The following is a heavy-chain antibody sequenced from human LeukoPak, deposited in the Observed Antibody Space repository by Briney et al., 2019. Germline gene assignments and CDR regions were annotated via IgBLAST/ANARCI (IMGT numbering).Heavy chain of an antibody. CDR2: IDPSDSET. V-gene: IGHV5-51*01. Sequence: HGASLKISCKASGYIFTSYWIGWVRQLPGKGLEWMGIIDPSDSETRYTPSFQGQVTISVDKSLTTAYVQWNSLKASDTAMYYCARQTAMGRSGDYWGQGTLVTVSS. CDR3: ARQTAMGRSGDY. CDR1: GYIFTSYW. D-gene: IGHD5-18*01. J-gene: IGHJ4*02.